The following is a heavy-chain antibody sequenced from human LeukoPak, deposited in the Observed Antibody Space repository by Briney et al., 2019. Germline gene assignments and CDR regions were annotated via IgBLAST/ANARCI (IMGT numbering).Heavy chain of an antibody. Sequence: SETLSLTCAVSGGSISSGGYSWSWIRQPPGKGLEWIGYIYYSGSTNYNPSLKSRVTISVDTSKNQFSLKLSSVTAADTAVYYCARVLNVVPAATYAYYYYGMDVWGQGTTVTVSS. D-gene: IGHD2-2*01. V-gene: IGHV4-61*08. CDR3: ARVLNVVPAATYAYYYYGMDV. CDR2: IYYSGST. CDR1: GGSISSGGYS. J-gene: IGHJ6*02.